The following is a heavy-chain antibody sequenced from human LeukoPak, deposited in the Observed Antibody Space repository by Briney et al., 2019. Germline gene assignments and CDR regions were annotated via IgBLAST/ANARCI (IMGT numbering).Heavy chain of an antibody. CDR1: GYSISSGYY. CDR2: IYHSGST. CDR3: ARRFRGSYPAFDY. J-gene: IGHJ4*02. Sequence: SETLSLTCTVSGYSISSGYYWGWIRQPPGQGLEWIGSIYHSGSTNYNPSLKSRVTISVDTSKNQFSLKLSSVTAADTAVYYCARRFRGSYPAFDYWGQGTLVTVSS. V-gene: IGHV4-38-2*02. D-gene: IGHD1-26*01.